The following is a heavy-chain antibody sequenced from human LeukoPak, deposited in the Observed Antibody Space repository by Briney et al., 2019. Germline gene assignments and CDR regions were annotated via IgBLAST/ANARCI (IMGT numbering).Heavy chain of an antibody. CDR1: GGSISSYY. J-gene: IGHJ6*02. D-gene: IGHD3-3*01. Sequence: SETLSLTCTVSGGSISSYYWSWIRQPPGKGLEWIGSIYYSGSTYYNPSLKSRVTISVDTSKNQFSLKLSSVTAADTALYYCAVGTFGVVINYYGMDVWGQGTTVTVSS. V-gene: IGHV4-59*05. CDR2: IYYSGST. CDR3: AVGTFGVVINYYGMDV.